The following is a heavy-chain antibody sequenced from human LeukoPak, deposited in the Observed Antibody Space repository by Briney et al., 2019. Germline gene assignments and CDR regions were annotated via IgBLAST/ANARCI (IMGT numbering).Heavy chain of an antibody. V-gene: IGHV3-21*01. D-gene: IGHD6-6*01. CDR1: GFTFSSYS. CDR3: ARAVGYSSSSFDY. CDR2: ISSSSYI. Sequence: GGSLRLSCAASGFTFSSYSMNWVRQAPGKGLEWVSSISSSSYIYYADSVKGRFTISRDNAKNSLYLQMNSLRAEDTAVYYCARAVGYSSSSFDYWGQGTLVTVSS. J-gene: IGHJ4*02.